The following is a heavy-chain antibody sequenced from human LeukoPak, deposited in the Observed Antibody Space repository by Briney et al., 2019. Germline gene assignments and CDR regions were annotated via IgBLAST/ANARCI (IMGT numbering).Heavy chain of an antibody. CDR1: GFTFSIYA. J-gene: IGHJ4*02. Sequence: GGSLRLSCATSGFTFSIYAMSWVRQGPGKGLEWVSAISAGDGRTHYADSVKGRFTVSRDNSKNTLYLQMNSLRAEDTAVYYCVPDLAWFHYAYWGQGTLVTVSS. V-gene: IGHV3-23*01. CDR2: ISAGDGRT. D-gene: IGHD3-9*01. CDR3: VPDLAWFHYAY.